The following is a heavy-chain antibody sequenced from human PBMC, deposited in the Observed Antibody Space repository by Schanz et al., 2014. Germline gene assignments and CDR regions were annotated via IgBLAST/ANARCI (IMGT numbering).Heavy chain of an antibody. D-gene: IGHD2-21*02. J-gene: IGHJ2*01. Sequence: EVHLLESGGGLVQPGGSLRLSCTASGFPFSDYFMAWIRQPPGRGLEWVSSISSGGGSTYYADSVRGRFTISRDNSRSTMYLQMNSLRAEDTAVYFCAKDLGVDCGDGCFNWYFDLWGRGTLVTVSS. CDR2: ISSGGGST. V-gene: IGHV3-23*01. CDR1: GFPFSDYF. CDR3: AKDLGVDCGDGCFNWYFDL.